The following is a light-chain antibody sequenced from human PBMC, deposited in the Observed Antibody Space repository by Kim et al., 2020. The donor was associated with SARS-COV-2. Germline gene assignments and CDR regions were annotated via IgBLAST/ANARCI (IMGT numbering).Light chain of an antibody. J-gene: IGLJ3*02. V-gene: IGLV1-47*01. CDR1: SSNIGSNY. CDR3: AAWDDSLSGPV. CDR2: RNN. Sequence: GQRVTISCSGSSSNIGSNYVYWYQQLPGTAPKPLIYRNNQRPSGVPDRFSGSKSGTSASLAISVLRSEDEADYYCAAWDDSLSGPVFGGGTKLTVL.